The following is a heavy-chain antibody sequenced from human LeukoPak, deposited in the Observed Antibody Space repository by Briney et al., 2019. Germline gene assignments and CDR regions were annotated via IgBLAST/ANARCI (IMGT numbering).Heavy chain of an antibody. V-gene: IGHV4-39*07. CDR1: GGSISNSSYY. D-gene: IGHD3-10*01. CDR3: ARGVVRGVIIPYYYFDY. Sequence: SETLSLTCTVSGGSISNSSYYWGWIRQSPGKGLEWIGSMYYSGTSYYNPSLKSRVTISVDTSKNQFSLKLSSVTAADTAVYYCARGVVRGVIIPYYYFDYWGQGTLVTVSS. J-gene: IGHJ4*02. CDR2: MYYSGTS.